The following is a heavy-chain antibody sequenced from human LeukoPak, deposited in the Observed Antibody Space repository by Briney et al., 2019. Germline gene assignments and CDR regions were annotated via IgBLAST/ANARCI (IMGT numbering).Heavy chain of an antibody. J-gene: IGHJ4*02. CDR2: IIPIFGTA. V-gene: IGHV1-69*06. CDR1: GGTFSSYA. CDR3: ARGYCSSTSCYLDY. Sequence: SVKVSCKASGGTFSSYAISWVRQAPGQGLEWMGGIIPIFGTANYAQKFQGRVTITADKSTSTAYMELSSLRSEDTAVYYCARGYCSSTSCYLDYWGQGTLVTVAS. D-gene: IGHD2-2*01.